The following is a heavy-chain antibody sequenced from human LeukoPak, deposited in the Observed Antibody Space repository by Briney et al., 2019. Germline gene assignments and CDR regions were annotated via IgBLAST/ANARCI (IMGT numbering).Heavy chain of an antibody. Sequence: PGGSLRLSCAASGFNLWSYWIHCFRQAPGQGLVWVSRINSDATNIRYADSVKGRFTISRDNAENTVYLQMNSLRVEDTAVYYCARDLVAKDAFDIWGQGTKVTVSS. D-gene: IGHD5-12*01. CDR1: GFNLWSYW. CDR3: ARDLVAKDAFDI. J-gene: IGHJ3*02. CDR2: INSDATNI. V-gene: IGHV3-74*01.